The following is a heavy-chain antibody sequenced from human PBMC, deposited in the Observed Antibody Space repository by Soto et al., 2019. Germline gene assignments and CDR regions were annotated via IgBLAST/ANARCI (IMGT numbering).Heavy chain of an antibody. D-gene: IGHD2-21*02. CDR1: GFTFSSYA. J-gene: IGHJ6*02. CDR2: ISYDGSNK. CDR3: ARGMSPPMYWGGDCYSDYYGMDV. V-gene: IGHV3-30-3*01. Sequence: GGSLRLSCAASGFTFSSYAMHWVRQAPGKGLEWVAVISYDGSNKYYADSVKGRFTISRDNSKNTLYLQMNSLRAEDTAVYYCARGMSPPMYWGGDCYSDYYGMDVWGQGTTVTVSS.